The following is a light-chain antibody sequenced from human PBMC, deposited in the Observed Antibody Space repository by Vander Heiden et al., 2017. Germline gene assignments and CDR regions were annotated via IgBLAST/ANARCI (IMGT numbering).Light chain of an antibody. CDR2: KDS. Sequence: SYALTQPSSVSVSPGRSARITCSGDAMPKEYAYWYQQKPGQAPVLVIYKDSERPSGIPERFSGSSSGTTVTLTISGVQAEDGADYYCQSADSSGTVVFGGGTKLTVL. J-gene: IGLJ2*01. CDR3: QSADSSGTVV. V-gene: IGLV3-25*03. CDR1: AMPKEY.